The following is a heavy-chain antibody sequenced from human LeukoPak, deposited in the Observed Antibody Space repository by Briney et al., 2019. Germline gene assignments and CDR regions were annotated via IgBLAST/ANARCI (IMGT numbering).Heavy chain of an antibody. CDR2: ISTSGTT. J-gene: IGHJ4*02. D-gene: IGHD3-22*01. CDR3: ARDIGDYYDSSGYLFDY. Sequence: SETLSLTCTVSGGSISSYYWSWIRQPAGKGLEWIGRISTSGTTNYNPSLKSRVTMSVDTSKNQFSLKLSSVTAADTAVYYCARDIGDYYDSSGYLFDYWGQGTLVTASS. CDR1: GGSISSYY. V-gene: IGHV4-4*07.